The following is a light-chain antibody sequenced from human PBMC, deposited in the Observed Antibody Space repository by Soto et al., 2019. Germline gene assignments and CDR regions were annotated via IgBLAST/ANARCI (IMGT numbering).Light chain of an antibody. CDR2: GGT. V-gene: IGLV1-40*01. CDR3: QSYDSTLSARYV. J-gene: IGLJ1*01. Sequence: QLVLTQPPSASGTPGQRVTISCSGSSSNIGSNIVNWYQQLPGTAPKLLIVGGTIRPSGVPDRFSASTSGTSASLAITGLQAEDEGDYYCQSYDSTLSARYVFGTGTKLTVL. CDR1: SSNIGSNI.